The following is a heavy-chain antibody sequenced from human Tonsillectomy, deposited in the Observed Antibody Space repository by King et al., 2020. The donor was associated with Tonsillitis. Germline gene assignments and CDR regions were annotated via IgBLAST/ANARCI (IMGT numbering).Heavy chain of an antibody. J-gene: IGHJ3*02. V-gene: IGHV3-53*04. D-gene: IGHD3-3*01. CDR1: GFTVSSNY. Sequence: VQLVQSGGGLVQPGGSLRLSCAASGFTVSSNYMSWVRQAPGKGLEWVSVIYSGGSTYYADSVKGRFTISRHNSKNTLYLQMNSLRAEDTAVYYCARVGYDVWSGYPDAFDIWGQGTMVTVSS. CDR2: IYSGGST. CDR3: ARVGYDVWSGYPDAFDI.